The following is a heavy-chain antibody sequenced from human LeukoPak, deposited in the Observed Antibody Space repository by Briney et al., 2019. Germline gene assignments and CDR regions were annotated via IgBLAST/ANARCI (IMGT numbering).Heavy chain of an antibody. V-gene: IGHV3-21*01. D-gene: IGHD6-19*01. CDR2: ISSSSSYI. J-gene: IGHJ4*02. Sequence: GGSLRLSCAASGFTFSSYSMNWVRQAPGKGLEWVSSISSSSSYIYYADSVKGRFTISRDNAKNSLYLQMNSLRAEDTAVYYCARDPSSSGWSTSPQYYFDYWGQGTLVTVSS. CDR3: ARDPSSSGWSTSPQYYFDY. CDR1: GFTFSSYS.